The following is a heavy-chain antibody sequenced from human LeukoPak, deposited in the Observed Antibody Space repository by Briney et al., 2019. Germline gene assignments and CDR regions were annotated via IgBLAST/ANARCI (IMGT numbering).Heavy chain of an antibody. CDR2: IRVRDET. J-gene: IGHJ4*02. Sequence: PGGSLRLSCAASGFTFSNYAMGWVRQAPGKGLEWVSGIRVRDETYYADSVKGRFTISRDKSDNTLYLQMNSLRAEDTAVYYCAKEGGYCSSTSCRYFDYWGQGTLVTVSS. V-gene: IGHV3-23*01. CDR1: GFTFSNYA. CDR3: AKEGGYCSSTSCRYFDY. D-gene: IGHD2-2*01.